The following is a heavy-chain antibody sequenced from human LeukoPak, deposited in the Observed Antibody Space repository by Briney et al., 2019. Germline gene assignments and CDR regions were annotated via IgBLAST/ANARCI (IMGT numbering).Heavy chain of an antibody. CDR1: GGSISSYY. CDR2: IYTSGST. J-gene: IGHJ6*03. Sequence: SETLSLTCTVSGGSISSYYWSWNRQPAGKGLEWIGRIYTSGSTNYNPSLKSPVTMSVDTSKNQFSLKLSSVTAADTAVYYCATTIGAAGTPRGYYYYYMDVWGKGTTVTVSS. V-gene: IGHV4-4*07. CDR3: ATTIGAAGTPRGYYYYYMDV. D-gene: IGHD6-13*01.